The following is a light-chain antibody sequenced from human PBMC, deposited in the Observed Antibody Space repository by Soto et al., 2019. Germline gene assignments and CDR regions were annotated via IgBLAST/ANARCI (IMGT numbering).Light chain of an antibody. J-gene: IGKJ4*01. CDR2: GAS. Sequence: EVGLTQSPGTLSFSPGARATLSCRASQSVSSSNLAWYQQKPGQAPRLLIYGASSRATGIPDRFSGSGSGTDFTLTISRLEPEDFAVYYCQQYGVSQGPFGGGTKVAIK. V-gene: IGKV3-20*01. CDR1: QSVSSSN. CDR3: QQYGVSQGP.